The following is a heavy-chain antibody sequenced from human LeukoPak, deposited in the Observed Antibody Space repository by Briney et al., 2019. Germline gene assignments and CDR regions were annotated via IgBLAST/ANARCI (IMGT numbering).Heavy chain of an antibody. Sequence: PGGSLRLSCAASGFTFSNYGMHWVRQAPGKGLEWVTFIRYDGSNKYYADSVKGRLTISRDNSKNTLYLQMNSLRAEDTAVYYCAKAPMVRGVIEYYYYYMDVWGKGTTVTVSS. D-gene: IGHD3-10*01. CDR3: AKAPMVRGVIEYYYYYMDV. CDR2: IRYDGSNK. J-gene: IGHJ6*03. CDR1: GFTFSNYG. V-gene: IGHV3-30*02.